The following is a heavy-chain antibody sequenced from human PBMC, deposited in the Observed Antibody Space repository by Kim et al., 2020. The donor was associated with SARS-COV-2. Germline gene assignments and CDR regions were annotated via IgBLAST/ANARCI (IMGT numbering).Heavy chain of an antibody. Sequence: GGSLRLSCAGSGFTFSTSGMPWVRQAPGKGLEWVAGITYDGSNKNYDFAVNGRVTITIDKDKNTLNVYLNSLRLKNTATYYYFSYNGTGPPDWSHPYWG. CDR3: FSYNGTGPPDWSHPY. J-gene: IGHJ4*01. CDR2: ITYDGSNK. V-gene: IGHV3-30*04. D-gene: IGHD3-9*01. CDR1: GFTFSTSG.